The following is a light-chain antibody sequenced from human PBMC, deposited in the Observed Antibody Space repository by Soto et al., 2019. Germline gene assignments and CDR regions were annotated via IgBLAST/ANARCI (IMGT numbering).Light chain of an antibody. CDR2: GNS. J-gene: IGLJ2*01. V-gene: IGLV1-40*01. CDR3: QSYYSSLSGLV. CDR1: SSNIGAGYD. Sequence: QSVLTQPPSVSGAPGQRVTISCTGSSSNIGAGYDVHWYQQPPGTAPKLLIYGNSNRPSGVPDRFSGSKSGTSASLAITGLQAEDEADYYCQSYYSSLSGLVFGGGTKVTVL.